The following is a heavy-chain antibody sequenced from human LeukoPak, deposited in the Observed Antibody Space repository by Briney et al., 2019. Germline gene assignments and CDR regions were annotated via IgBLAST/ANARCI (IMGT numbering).Heavy chain of an antibody. V-gene: IGHV1-69*05. J-gene: IGHJ4*02. CDR3: ARDPDSSGYQN. CDR1: GGTFSSYA. CDR2: IIPIFGTA. Sequence: GASVKVSCKASGGTFSSYAISWVRQAPGQGLEWMGRIIPIFGTANYAQKLQGRVTITTDESTSTAYMELSSLRSEDTAVYYCARDPDSSGYQNWGQGTLVTVSS. D-gene: IGHD3-22*01.